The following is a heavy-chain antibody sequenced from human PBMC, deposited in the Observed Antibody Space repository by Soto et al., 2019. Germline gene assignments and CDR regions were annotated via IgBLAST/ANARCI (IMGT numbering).Heavy chain of an antibody. D-gene: IGHD2-2*01. V-gene: IGHV3-30-3*01. CDR3: AREDIVVVPAARGVKSTDSTYYYYDYGMDV. J-gene: IGHJ6*02. CDR2: ISYDGSNK. Sequence: QVQLVESGGGVVQPGRSLRLSCAASGFTFSSYAMHWVRQAPGKGLEWVAVISYDGSNKYYADSVKGRFTISRDKYKNTLNLQMNSLRAEDTAVYYCAREDIVVVPAARGVKSTDSTYYYYDYGMDVWGQGTTVTVSS. CDR1: GFTFSSYA.